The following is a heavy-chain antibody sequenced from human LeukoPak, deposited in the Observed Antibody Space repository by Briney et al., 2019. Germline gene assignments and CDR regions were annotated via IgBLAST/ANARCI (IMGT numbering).Heavy chain of an antibody. CDR1: GYTFTGYY. CDR3: AREDYDILTGPAAPMDV. Sequence: RASVKVSCKASGYTFTGYYMHWVRQAPGQGLEWMGWINPNSGGTNYAQKFQGRVTMTRDTSISTAYMELSRLRSDDTAVYYCAREDYDILTGPAAPMDVWGKGTTVTVSS. D-gene: IGHD3-9*01. V-gene: IGHV1-2*02. CDR2: INPNSGGT. J-gene: IGHJ6*03.